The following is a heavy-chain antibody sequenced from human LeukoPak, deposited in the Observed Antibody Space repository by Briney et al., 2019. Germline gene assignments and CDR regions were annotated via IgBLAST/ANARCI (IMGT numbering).Heavy chain of an antibody. Sequence: PGGSLRLSCAASGFTFSSYSMNWVRQAPGKGLEWVSSISSSSSYIYYADSVKGRFTISRDNAKNSLYLQMNSLRAEDTAVYYCARDSLCSSTSCYAVPYWGQGTLVTVSS. CDR3: ARDSLCSSTSCYAVPY. D-gene: IGHD2-2*01. J-gene: IGHJ4*02. V-gene: IGHV3-21*01. CDR2: ISSSSSYI. CDR1: GFTFSSYS.